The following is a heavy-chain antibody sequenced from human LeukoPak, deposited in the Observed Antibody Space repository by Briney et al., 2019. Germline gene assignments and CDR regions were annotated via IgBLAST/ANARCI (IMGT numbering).Heavy chain of an antibody. V-gene: IGHV3-20*04. CDR2: LNWNGGST. J-gene: IGHJ4*02. D-gene: IGHD1-1*01. Sequence: PGGSLRLSCAASGFTFGDYAMSWVRQAPGKGLEWVSVLNWNGGSTGYADSVKSRFTISRDNAKNSLYLQMNSLRAEDTALYYCARVLTGNDYWGQGTLVTVSS. CDR3: ARVLTGNDY. CDR1: GFTFGDYA.